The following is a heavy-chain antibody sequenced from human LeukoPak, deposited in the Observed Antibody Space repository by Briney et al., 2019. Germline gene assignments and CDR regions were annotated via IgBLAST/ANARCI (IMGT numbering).Heavy chain of an antibody. V-gene: IGHV1-2*02. CDR3: ARADDYYDSSGYYY. D-gene: IGHD3-22*01. CDR1: GYTFTGYY. Sequence: ASVKVSCKASGYTFTGYYMHWVRQAPGQGLEWMGWINPNSGGTNYAQKFQGRVTMTRDASISTAYMELSRLRSDDTAVYYCARADDYYDSSGYYYWGQGTLVTVSS. CDR2: INPNSGGT. J-gene: IGHJ4*02.